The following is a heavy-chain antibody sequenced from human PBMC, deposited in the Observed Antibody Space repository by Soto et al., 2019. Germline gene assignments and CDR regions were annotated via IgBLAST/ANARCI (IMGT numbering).Heavy chain of an antibody. CDR2: IHPDGGHT. Sequence: ASVKVSCKASGYTFTNYYVQWVRQAPGQGLEWMGVIHPDGGHTTYSQKFQDRVTMTRDTFTSTIYMELSSLRSEDTAVYYCARGDNDYWGQGTLVTVSS. J-gene: IGHJ4*02. V-gene: IGHV1-46*01. CDR3: ARGDNDY. CDR1: GYTFTNYY.